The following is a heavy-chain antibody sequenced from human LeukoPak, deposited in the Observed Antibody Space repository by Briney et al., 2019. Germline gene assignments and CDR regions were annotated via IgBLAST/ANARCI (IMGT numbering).Heavy chain of an antibody. CDR1: GGSISSGSYY. Sequence: PSETLSLTCTVSGGSISSGSYYWSWIRQPAGKGLEWIGRIYTSGSTNYNPSLKSRVTISVDTSKNQFSLKLSSVTAADTAVYYCAKIYGGLLDYWGQGTLVTVSS. V-gene: IGHV4-61*02. CDR2: IYTSGST. J-gene: IGHJ4*02. D-gene: IGHD4-23*01. CDR3: AKIYGGLLDY.